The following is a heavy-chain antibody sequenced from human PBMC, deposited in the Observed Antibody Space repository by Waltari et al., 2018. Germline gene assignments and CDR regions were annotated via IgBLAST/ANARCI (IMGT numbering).Heavy chain of an antibody. Sequence: QVQLVQSGAEVKKPGSSVKVSCQTFGGTFSRNTISWVRQAPGQGLEWMGGIIPMFGTTSYAQKFQDRVTITADESTSTAYMEVSTLRSEDTAVYYCAKVHRGYYYWGQETPVTVSS. J-gene: IGHJ4*02. CDR3: AKVHRGYYY. CDR1: GGTFSRNT. V-gene: IGHV1-69*01. CDR2: IIPMFGTT. D-gene: IGHD3-22*01.